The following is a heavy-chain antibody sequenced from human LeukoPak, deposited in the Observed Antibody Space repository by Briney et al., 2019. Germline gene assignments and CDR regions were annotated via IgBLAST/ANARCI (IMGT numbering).Heavy chain of an antibody. Sequence: PGGSLRLSCAASGFTFSSYWMHCVRQAPGKGLVWVSRINSDGSSTSYADSVKGRFTISRDNAKNSLYLQMNSLRAEDTALYYCARLKLMVAPDYWGQGTLVTVSS. CDR2: INSDGSST. D-gene: IGHD2-8*01. CDR3: ARLKLMVAPDY. J-gene: IGHJ4*02. V-gene: IGHV3-74*01. CDR1: GFTFSSYW.